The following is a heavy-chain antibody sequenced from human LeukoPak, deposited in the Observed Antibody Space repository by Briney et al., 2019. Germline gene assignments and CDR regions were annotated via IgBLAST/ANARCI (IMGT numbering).Heavy chain of an antibody. D-gene: IGHD3-10*01. CDR2: ISYDGSNK. CDR3: ARAMWFGELFDWFDP. J-gene: IGHJ5*02. Sequence: GGSLRLSCAASGFTFSSYAMHWVRQAPGKGLEWMAVISYDGSNKYYADSVKGRFTISRDNSKNTLYLQMNSLRAEDTAVYYCARAMWFGELFDWFDPWGQGTLVTVSS. V-gene: IGHV3-30*04. CDR1: GFTFSSYA.